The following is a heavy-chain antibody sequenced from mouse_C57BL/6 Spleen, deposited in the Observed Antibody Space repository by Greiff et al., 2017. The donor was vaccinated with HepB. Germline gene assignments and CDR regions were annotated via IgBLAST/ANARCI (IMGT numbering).Heavy chain of an antibody. J-gene: IGHJ4*01. CDR2: ISSGGSYT. CDR3: ARHRGDYYAMDY. CDR1: GFTFSSYG. V-gene: IGHV5-6*02. Sequence: DVKLQESGGDLVKPGGSLKLSCAASGFTFSSYGMSWVRQTPDKRLEWVATISSGGSYTYYPDSVKGRFTISRDNAKNSLYLQMSSLKSEDTAMYYCARHRGDYYAMDYWGQGTSVTVSS.